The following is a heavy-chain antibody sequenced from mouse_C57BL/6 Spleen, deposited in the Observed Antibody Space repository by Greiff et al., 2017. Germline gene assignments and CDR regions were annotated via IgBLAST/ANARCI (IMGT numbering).Heavy chain of an antibody. CDR2: FRNKANGYTT. Sequence: EVQLQQSGGGLVQPGGSLSLSCAASGFTFPDYYMSWFRQPPGKALGWLGFFRNKANGYTTEYSASVKGRFTISRDNSQSILYLQMNALRAEDSATYYCARSKGYAMDYWGQGTSVTVSS. V-gene: IGHV7-3*01. CDR1: GFTFPDYY. CDR3: ARSKGYAMDY. J-gene: IGHJ4*01.